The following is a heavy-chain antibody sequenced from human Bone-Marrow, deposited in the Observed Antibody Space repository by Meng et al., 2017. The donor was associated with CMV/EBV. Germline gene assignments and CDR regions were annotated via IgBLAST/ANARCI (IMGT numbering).Heavy chain of an antibody. V-gene: IGHV3-74*01. D-gene: IGHD2-2*01. J-gene: IGHJ4*02. CDR2: INSDGSST. CDR1: GFTFSSYW. CDR3: ASSGLDCSSTSCYEGIGDYFDY. Sequence: GESLKISCAASGFTFSSYWMHWVRQAPGKGLVWVSRINSDGSSTSYADSVKGRFTISRDNAKNTLYLQMNSLRAEDTAVYYCASSGLDCSSTSCYEGIGDYFDYWGQGTLVTVSS.